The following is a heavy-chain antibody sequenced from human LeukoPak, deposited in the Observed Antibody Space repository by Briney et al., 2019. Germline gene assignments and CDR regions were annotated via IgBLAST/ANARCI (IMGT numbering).Heavy chain of an antibody. Sequence: ASVKVSCKASGYTLTDYYMHWVRQAPGQGLEWMGRINPNSGGTNYAQKFQGRVTMTRDTSISTVYMELSRLRSNDTAVYYCARVGYYESSGYYEYWGQGTLVTVSS. D-gene: IGHD3-22*01. CDR1: GYTLTDYY. V-gene: IGHV1-2*06. CDR3: ARVGYYESSGYYEY. J-gene: IGHJ4*02. CDR2: INPNSGGT.